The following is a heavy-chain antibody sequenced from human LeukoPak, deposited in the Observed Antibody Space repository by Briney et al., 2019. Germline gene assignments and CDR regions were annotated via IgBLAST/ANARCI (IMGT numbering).Heavy chain of an antibody. CDR1: GGSISSGSYY. CDR3: ARFDYCSSTSCYAKY. CDR2: IYTSGST. V-gene: IGHV4-61*02. D-gene: IGHD2-2*01. J-gene: IGHJ4*02. Sequence: SETLSLTCTVSGGSISSGSYYWSWIRQPAGKGLEWIGRIYTSGSTNYNPSLKSRVTISVDTSKNQFSLKLSSVTAADTAVYYCARFDYCSSTSCYAKYWGQGTLVHVSS.